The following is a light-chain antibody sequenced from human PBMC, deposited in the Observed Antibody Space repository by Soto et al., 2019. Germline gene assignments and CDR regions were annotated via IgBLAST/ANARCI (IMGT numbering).Light chain of an antibody. V-gene: IGLV1-40*01. CDR1: SSNIGAGYD. J-gene: IGLJ3*02. Sequence: QSVLTQPPSVSGAPGQRVTISCTGSSSNIGAGYDVHWYQQLPGTAPKLLIYGNSNRPSGVPDRFSGSKSGTSASLAITGLQAEYEADYYCPSYDSSLSGWVFGGGTKVTVL. CDR3: PSYDSSLSGWV. CDR2: GNS.